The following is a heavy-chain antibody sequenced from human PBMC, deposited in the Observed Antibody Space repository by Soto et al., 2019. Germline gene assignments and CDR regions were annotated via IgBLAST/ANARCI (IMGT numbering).Heavy chain of an antibody. CDR1: GFTFSSYN. D-gene: IGHD4-17*01. CDR2: ISSSSNYI. Sequence: GGSLRLSCTASGFTFSSYNMNWVRQAPGKGLEWVSSISSSSNYIYYADSMKGRFTISRDNAKNSLYLQMNSLRAEDTAVYYCARENAYGDPNSFDYWGQGILVTVSS. CDR3: ARENAYGDPNSFDY. J-gene: IGHJ4*02. V-gene: IGHV3-21*01.